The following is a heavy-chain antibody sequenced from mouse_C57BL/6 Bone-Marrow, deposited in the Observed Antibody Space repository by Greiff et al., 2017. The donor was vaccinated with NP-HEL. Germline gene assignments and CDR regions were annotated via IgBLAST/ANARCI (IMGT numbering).Heavy chain of an antibody. V-gene: IGHV1-72*01. CDR2: IDPNSGGT. Sequence: KESCKASGYTFTSYWMHWVKQRPGRGLEWIGRIDPNSGGTKYNEKFKSKATLTVDKPSSTAYMQLSSLTSEDSAVYYCARSFDYDNYYAMDYWGQGTSVTVSS. CDR3: ARSFDYDNYYAMDY. CDR1: GYTFTSYW. J-gene: IGHJ4*01. D-gene: IGHD2-4*01.